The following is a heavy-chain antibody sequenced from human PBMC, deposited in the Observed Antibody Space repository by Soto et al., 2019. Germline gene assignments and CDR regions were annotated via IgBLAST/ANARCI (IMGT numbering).Heavy chain of an antibody. J-gene: IGHJ4*02. Sequence: SDTLSLTCAVCGYSISSSNWWGWIRQPQGKGLEWIGYIYYSGSTYYNQSLKSRVTMSVETHKNTFSLKLSSVTAVDKAVYYCARTGSRASARYFDSWGQGTMLTV. CDR3: ARTGSRASARYFDS. V-gene: IGHV4-28*01. CDR1: GYSISSSNW. CDR2: IYYSGST.